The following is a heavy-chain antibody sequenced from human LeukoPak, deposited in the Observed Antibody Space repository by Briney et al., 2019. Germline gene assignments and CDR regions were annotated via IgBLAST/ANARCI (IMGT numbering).Heavy chain of an antibody. D-gene: IGHD4-23*01. CDR2: INPNSGGT. J-gene: IGHJ3*02. CDR1: GYTFTDYY. CDR3: ARAYYGDISDAFDI. V-gene: IGHV1-2*02. Sequence: VASVKVSCKASGYTFTDYYMHWVRQAPGQGLEWMGWINPNSGGTNFAQKFQGRVTMTRDTSISTAYMELSRLRSDDTALYYCARAYYGDISDAFDIWGQGAMVTVS.